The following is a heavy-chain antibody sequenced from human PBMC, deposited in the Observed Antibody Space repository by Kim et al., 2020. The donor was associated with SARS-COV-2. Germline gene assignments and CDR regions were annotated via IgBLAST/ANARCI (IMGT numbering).Heavy chain of an antibody. J-gene: IGHJ1*01. CDR3: ARGRAYFQH. D-gene: IGHD3-10*01. V-gene: IGHV1-8*01. CDR2: SGNT. Sequence: SGNTGYAQKFQGRVTMTTNTSMNTVYMELSSLRSEDSAVYYCARGRAYFQHWGQGTLLTVSS.